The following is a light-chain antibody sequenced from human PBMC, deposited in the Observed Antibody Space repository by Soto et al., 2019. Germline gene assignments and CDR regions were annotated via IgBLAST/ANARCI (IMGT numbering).Light chain of an antibody. V-gene: IGKV3-15*01. CDR3: QQYNIWPRT. J-gene: IGKJ1*01. CDR2: GAS. CDR1: QSVSSN. Sequence: EIVMTQSPATLSVSPGERATLSCRASQSVSSNLAWYQQKPGQAPRLLIYGASTRATGIPARFSGSGSGIEFTLTISSLQSEDFAVYYCQQYNIWPRTFGQGTKVDIK.